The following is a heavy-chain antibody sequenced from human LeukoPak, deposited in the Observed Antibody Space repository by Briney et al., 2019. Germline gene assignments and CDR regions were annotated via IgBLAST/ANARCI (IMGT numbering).Heavy chain of an antibody. CDR3: ARDRGGYPQPPGGGMDV. J-gene: IGHJ6*02. V-gene: IGHV1-69*13. CDR1: GGTISNYV. D-gene: IGHD5-12*01. Sequence: ASVKVSCKAAGGTISNYVISWVRQAPGQGLEWMGGIIPIFGTANYAQKFQGRVTITADESTSTAYMELSSLRSEDTAVYYCARDRGGYPQPPGGGMDVWGQGTTVTVSS. CDR2: IIPIFGTA.